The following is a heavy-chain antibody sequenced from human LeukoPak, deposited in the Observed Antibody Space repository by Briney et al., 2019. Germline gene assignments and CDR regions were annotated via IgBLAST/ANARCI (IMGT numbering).Heavy chain of an antibody. CDR1: GYTFTSYY. CDR3: ARGSDDFWSGYSPSY. CDR2: INPNSCGT. Sequence: ASVKVSCKASGYTFTSYYMHWVRQAPGQGLEWRGWINPNSCGTNYALNFQAMFTMTRDTSISSAYMQLSRLRSDDTAVYYCARGSDDFWSGYSPSYWGQGTLVAVSS. J-gene: IGHJ4*02. D-gene: IGHD3-3*01. V-gene: IGHV1-2*02.